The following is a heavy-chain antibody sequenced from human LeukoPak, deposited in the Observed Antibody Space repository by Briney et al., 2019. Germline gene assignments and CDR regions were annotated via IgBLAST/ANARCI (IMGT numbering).Heavy chain of an antibody. CDR3: AKWDSISWSNY. V-gene: IGHV3-23*01. D-gene: IGHD6-13*01. CDR2: ISGSGGST. CDR1: GFTLSSFA. Sequence: GGSLRLSCAASGFTLSSFAMSWVRQAPGKGLEWVSTISGSGGSTYYADSVKGRFTISRDNSKNTLYLQMNSLRDEDTAVYYCAKWDSISWSNYWGQGTLVTVSS. J-gene: IGHJ4*02.